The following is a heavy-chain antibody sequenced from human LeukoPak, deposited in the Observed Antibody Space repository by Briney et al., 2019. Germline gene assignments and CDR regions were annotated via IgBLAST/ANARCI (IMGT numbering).Heavy chain of an antibody. CDR3: SSGGDTAKGGDS. Sequence: PSETLSLSCTVSGGSVNSGYHYWSWTRHHPAKGLEWIGFIHFTGDIYYNPSLKSRLTISVDTSKNQFSLRLSSVTAADTAVYYCSSGGDTAKGGDSWGQGALVTVSP. CDR2: IHFTGDI. D-gene: IGHD5-18*01. CDR1: GGSVNSGYHY. J-gene: IGHJ4*02. V-gene: IGHV4-30-4*01.